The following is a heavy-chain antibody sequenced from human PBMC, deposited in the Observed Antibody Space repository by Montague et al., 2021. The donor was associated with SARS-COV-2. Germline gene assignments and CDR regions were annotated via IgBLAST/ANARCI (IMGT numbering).Heavy chain of an antibody. V-gene: IGHV4-31*03. CDR3: ASAIAVADTHYYYYGMDV. Sequence: TLSLTCTASGGSISAGYYWTWIRQIPGKGLEWIGYIYYSGSTYYNPSLKSRVIMSIDTSKHQFSLKVSSVTAADTATYFCASAIAVADTHYYYYGMDVWGQGTTVTVSS. CDR2: IYYSGST. D-gene: IGHD6-19*01. J-gene: IGHJ6*02. CDR1: GGSISAGYY.